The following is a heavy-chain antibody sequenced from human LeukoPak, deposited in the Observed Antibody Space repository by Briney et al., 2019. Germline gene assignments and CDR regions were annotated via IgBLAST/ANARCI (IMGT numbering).Heavy chain of an antibody. CDR1: GYTFTSYA. D-gene: IGHD3-22*01. CDR2: INAGNGNT. V-gene: IGHV1-3*03. CDR3: ARGVPDWKNSYYDSSGYYYGYMDV. J-gene: IGHJ6*03. Sequence: ASVKVSCKASGYTFTSYAMNWVRQAPGQRLEWMGWINAGNGNTKYSQEFQGRVTITRDTSASTAYMELSSLRSEDMAVYYCARGVPDWKNSYYDSSGYYYGYMDVWGKGTTVTVSS.